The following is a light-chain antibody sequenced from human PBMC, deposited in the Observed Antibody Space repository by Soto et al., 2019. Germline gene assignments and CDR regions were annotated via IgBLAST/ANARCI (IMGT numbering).Light chain of an antibody. CDR3: QSYASTLSGSYV. Sequence: SVLTQPPSVSGAPGQRVTISCTGSSSNIGAGYDVHWYQQLPGTAPKLLIYGNSNRPSGVPDRFSGSKSGTSASLAITGLQAEDEADYYCQSYASTLSGSYVFGTGTKVTVL. V-gene: IGLV1-40*01. CDR1: SSNIGAGYD. J-gene: IGLJ1*01. CDR2: GNS.